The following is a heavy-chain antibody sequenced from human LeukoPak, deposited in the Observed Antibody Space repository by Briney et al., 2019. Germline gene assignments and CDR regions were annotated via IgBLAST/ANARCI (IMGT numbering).Heavy chain of an antibody. CDR1: GYTFTGYY. CDR2: INPNGGGT. D-gene: IGHD3-22*01. V-gene: IGHV1-2*02. Sequence: GASVKVSCKASGYTFTGYYMHWVRQAPGQGLEWMGWINPNGGGTNYAQKFQGRVTMTRDTSISTAYMELSRLRSDDTAVYYCARFVSSGYPVDYWGQGTLVTVSS. J-gene: IGHJ4*02. CDR3: ARFVSSGYPVDY.